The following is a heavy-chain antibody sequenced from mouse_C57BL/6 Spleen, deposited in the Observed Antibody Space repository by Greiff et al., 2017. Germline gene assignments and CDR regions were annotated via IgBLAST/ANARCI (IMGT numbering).Heavy chain of an antibody. J-gene: IGHJ2*01. D-gene: IGHD2-4*01. V-gene: IGHV1-82*01. CDR1: GYAFSSSW. CDR3: ARRGDYDFFDY. Sequence: VQLQQSGPELVKPGASVKISCKASGYAFSSSWMNWVKQRPGKGLEWIGRIYPGDGDTNYNGKFKGKTTLTADKSSSTAYMQHSSLTSEDSAVDFWARRGDYDFFDYWGQGTTLTVSS. CDR2: IYPGDGDT.